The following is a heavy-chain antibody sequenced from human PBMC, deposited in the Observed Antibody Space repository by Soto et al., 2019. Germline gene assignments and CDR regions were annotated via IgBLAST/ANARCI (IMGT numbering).Heavy chain of an antibody. V-gene: IGHV1-18*01. J-gene: IGHJ6*03. D-gene: IGHD2-2*01. CDR3: ARDLGGCSSTSCRMRHYYYYYMDV. Sequence: ASVKVSCKASGYTFTSYGISWVRQAPGQGLEWMGWISAYNGNTNYAQKLQGRVTMTTDTSTSTAYMELRSLRSDDTAVYYCARDLGGCSSTSCRMRHYYYYYMDVWGKGTTVTVSS. CDR1: GYTFTSYG. CDR2: ISAYNGNT.